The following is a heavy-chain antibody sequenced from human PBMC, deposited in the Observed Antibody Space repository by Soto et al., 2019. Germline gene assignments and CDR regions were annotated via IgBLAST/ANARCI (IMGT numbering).Heavy chain of an antibody. Sequence: QVQLMQSGAEVKKPGASVKVSCKASGDTFTDYYIHWVRQAPGQGLEWMGTVNPSGGHTTYAHHCRGRVTMTRDTSTSTLYMELTSLTPDDTAIYYCARGGHVVVVTAALDYWGQGTLVTVSS. CDR2: VNPSGGHT. V-gene: IGHV1-46*01. D-gene: IGHD2-21*02. J-gene: IGHJ4*02. CDR3: ARGGHVVVVTAALDY. CDR1: GDTFTDYY.